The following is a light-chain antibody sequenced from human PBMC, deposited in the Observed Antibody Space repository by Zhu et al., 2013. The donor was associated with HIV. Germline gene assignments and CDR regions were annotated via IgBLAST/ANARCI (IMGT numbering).Light chain of an antibody. J-gene: IGKJ1*01. CDR1: RGINSDY. CDR3: QVYGMS. Sequence: LTQSPATLSLSPGDRATLSCKVNRGINSDYLAWYQQKPGRPPRFLLHGTSSRATGVPDRFSASGSVTDFTLTIRNLQPEDFAVYYCQVYGMSFGQGT. V-gene: IGKV3D-20*02. CDR2: GTS.